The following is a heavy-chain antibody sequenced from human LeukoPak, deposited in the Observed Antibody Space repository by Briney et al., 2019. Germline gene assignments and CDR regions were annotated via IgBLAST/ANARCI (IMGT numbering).Heavy chain of an antibody. CDR1: GAPISNDAW. CDR3: ARRKRDFGGAQYYYDS. J-gene: IGHJ4*02. D-gene: IGHD3-16*01. V-gene: IGHV4-4*02. CDR2: ISHSETT. Sequence: SETLSLTCTVSGAPISNDAWWDWVRQPPGKGLEWVAEISHSETTYYNPSLKSRVAISLDNSRNQFSLYLNSVTAADTAVYFCARRKRDFGGAQYYYDSWGQGTLVTVSS.